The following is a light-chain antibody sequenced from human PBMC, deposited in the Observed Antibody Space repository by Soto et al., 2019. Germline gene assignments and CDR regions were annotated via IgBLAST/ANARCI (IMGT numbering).Light chain of an antibody. CDR3: QQFNTFPS. CDR1: QGLSSA. CDR2: DSS. J-gene: IGKJ4*01. Sequence: AVQLTQSPSSLSASIGDGVTITCRASQGLSSAVAWYQHKPGRAPQLLIYDSSNLHSGVPSRFSGGGAGTVFTLTISSLQPEDFANYSCQQFNTFPSFGGGTKVELK. V-gene: IGKV1-13*02.